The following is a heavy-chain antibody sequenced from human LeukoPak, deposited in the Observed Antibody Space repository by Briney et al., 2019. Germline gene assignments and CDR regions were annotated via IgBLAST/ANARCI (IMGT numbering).Heavy chain of an antibody. D-gene: IGHD1-26*01. CDR3: ARDRGGNYPYYFDY. CDR2: ISSSSSYI. CDR1: GFTFSSYS. J-gene: IGHJ4*02. V-gene: IGHV3-21*01. Sequence: KPGESLKISCAASGFTFSSYSMNWVRQAPGKGLEWVSCISSSSSYIYYADSVKGRFTISRDNAKNSLYLQMNSLRAEDTAVYYCARDRGGNYPYYFDYWGQGTLVTVSS.